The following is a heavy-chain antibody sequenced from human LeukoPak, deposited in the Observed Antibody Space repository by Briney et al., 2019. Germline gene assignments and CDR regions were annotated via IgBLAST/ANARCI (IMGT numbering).Heavy chain of an antibody. J-gene: IGHJ3*02. CDR2: ISSSSSYI. CDR1: GFTFSSYS. Sequence: KPGGSLRLSCAASGFTFSSYSMNWVRQAPGKGLEWVSSISSSSSYIYYADSVKGRFTISRDNAKNSLYLQMNSLRAEDTAVYYCARGGWELLTDAFDIWGQGTMVTVSS. D-gene: IGHD1-26*01. V-gene: IGHV3-21*01. CDR3: ARGGWELLTDAFDI.